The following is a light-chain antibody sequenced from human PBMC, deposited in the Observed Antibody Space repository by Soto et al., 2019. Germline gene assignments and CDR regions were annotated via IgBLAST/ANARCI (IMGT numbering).Light chain of an antibody. V-gene: IGKV1-39*01. CDR2: AAS. CDR3: QQSAKIPRT. J-gene: IGKJ1*01. Sequence: EIQMTQSPSSLSASVGDRVTITCRASQTINNYVSWYQQKPGKAPQSLIYAASTLQRGVPTRFSGSGSGTDFTLTINSLQPEDSAIYYCQQSAKIPRTFGQGTKVEI. CDR1: QTINNY.